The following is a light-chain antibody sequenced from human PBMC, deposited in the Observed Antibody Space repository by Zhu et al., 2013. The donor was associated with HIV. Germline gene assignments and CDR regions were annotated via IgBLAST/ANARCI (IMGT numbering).Light chain of an antibody. V-gene: IGKV1-5*01. CDR2: DVS. Sequence: DIQMTQSPSTLSASVGDRVTITCRASQSISSWLAWYQQKPGKAPNLLISDVSRLESGVPSRFRGSGSGTYFTLTISSLQPDDFATYYCQQYDIFPPGTFGQGTKLDIK. CDR1: QSISSW. CDR3: QQYDIFPPGT. J-gene: IGKJ2*02.